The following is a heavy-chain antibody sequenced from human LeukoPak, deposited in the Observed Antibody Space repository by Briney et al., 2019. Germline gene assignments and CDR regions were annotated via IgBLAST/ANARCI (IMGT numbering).Heavy chain of an antibody. D-gene: IGHD3-22*01. CDR2: LSYDGSDR. V-gene: IGHV3-30*01. Sequence: PGRSLRVSCAASGFTLTDYGIHWVRQAPSKGLEWVAVLSYDGSDRYYADSVNGRFTISRDISSDTVSLQMNSLRVEDTAVYFCARDRINMMVLVHDSGLDLWGQGTLVTVSS. CDR3: ARDRINMMVLVHDSGLDL. CDR1: GFTLTDYG. J-gene: IGHJ5*02.